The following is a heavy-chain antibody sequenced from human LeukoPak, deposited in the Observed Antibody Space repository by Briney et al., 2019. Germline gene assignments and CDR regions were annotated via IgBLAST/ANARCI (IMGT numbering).Heavy chain of an antibody. CDR1: GGSISSYY. Sequence: SETLSLTCTVSGGSISSYYCSWIRQPPGKGLEWIGYIYYSGSTNYNPSLKSRVTISVDMSKNQFSLKLRSVTAADTAVYYCARTTEGGYSYGYFYYYYMDVWGKGTTVTISS. CDR3: ARTTEGGYSYGYFYYYYMDV. CDR2: IYYSGST. V-gene: IGHV4-59*01. J-gene: IGHJ6*03. D-gene: IGHD5-18*01.